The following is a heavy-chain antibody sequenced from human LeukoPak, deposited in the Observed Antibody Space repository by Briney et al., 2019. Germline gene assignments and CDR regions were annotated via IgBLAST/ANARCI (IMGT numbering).Heavy chain of an antibody. CDR3: ARTLYGIFDY. Sequence: SETLSLTCTVSGGSISSYYWSWIRQPPGKGLEWIGYIYYSGSTNYNPSLKSRATISVDTSKNQFSLKLSSVTAADTAVYYCARTLYGIFDYWGQGTLVTVSS. V-gene: IGHV4-59*01. CDR1: GGSISSYY. CDR2: IYYSGST. J-gene: IGHJ4*02. D-gene: IGHD2-2*02.